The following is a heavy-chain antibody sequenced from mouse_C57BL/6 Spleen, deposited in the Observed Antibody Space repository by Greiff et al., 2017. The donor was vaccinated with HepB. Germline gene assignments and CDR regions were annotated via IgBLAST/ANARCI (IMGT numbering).Heavy chain of an antibody. CDR1: GYNFTSYW. Sequence: QVQLQQPGAELVKPGASVKMSCKASGYNFTSYWIAWVKQRPGQGLEWIGDIYPGSGSTNYNEKFKSKATLTVDTSSSTAYMQLSSRTAEDSAVYYCARLGHYWGQGTTLTVSS. CDR3: ARLGHY. V-gene: IGHV1-55*01. CDR2: IYPGSGST. J-gene: IGHJ2*01. D-gene: IGHD4-1*01.